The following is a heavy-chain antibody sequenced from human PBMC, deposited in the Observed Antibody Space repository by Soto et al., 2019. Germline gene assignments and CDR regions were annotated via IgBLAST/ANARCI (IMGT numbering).Heavy chain of an antibody. Sequence: GESLKISCKGSGYSFTSYWIGWVRQMPGKGLEWMGIIYPGDSDTRYSPSFQGQVTISADKSISTAYLQWSSLKASDTAMYYCARLNTYYYGSGSPRTVYYYGMDVWGQGTTVTVSS. CDR3: ARLNTYYYGSGSPRTVYYYGMDV. CDR1: GYSFTSYW. CDR2: IYPGDSDT. V-gene: IGHV5-51*01. J-gene: IGHJ6*02. D-gene: IGHD3-10*01.